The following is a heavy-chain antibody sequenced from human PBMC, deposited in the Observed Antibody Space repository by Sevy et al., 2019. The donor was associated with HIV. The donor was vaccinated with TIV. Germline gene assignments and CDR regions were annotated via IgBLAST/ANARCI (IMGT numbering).Heavy chain of an antibody. CDR2: FNPDSGYT. J-gene: IGHJ4*02. CDR3: AREAVGASSTHLDY. D-gene: IGHD1-26*01. CDR1: GYTFTDYY. V-gene: IGHV1-2*02. Sequence: ASVKVSCKAFGYTFTDYYIHWVRQAPGQGPEWMGWFNPDSGYTNYAQKFLGRVTMTRDTSISTAYMDLSRLGSDDTAVYYCAREAVGASSTHLDYWGQGTLVTVSS.